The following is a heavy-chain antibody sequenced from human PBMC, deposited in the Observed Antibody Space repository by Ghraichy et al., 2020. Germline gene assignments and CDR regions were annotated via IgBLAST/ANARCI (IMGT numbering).Heavy chain of an antibody. CDR3: ARDPGGNTTFDY. Sequence: SETLSLTCAVSGYSISSGYYWGWIRQPPGKGLEWIGSIYHSGSTYYNPSLKSRVTISVDTSKNQFSLKLSSVTAADTAVYYCARDPGGNTTFDYWGQGTLVTVSS. V-gene: IGHV4-38-2*02. CDR2: IYHSGST. J-gene: IGHJ4*02. D-gene: IGHD4-23*01. CDR1: GYSISSGYY.